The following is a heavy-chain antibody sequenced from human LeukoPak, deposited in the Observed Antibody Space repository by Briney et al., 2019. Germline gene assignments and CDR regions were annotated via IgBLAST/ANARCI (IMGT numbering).Heavy chain of an antibody. V-gene: IGHV3-23*01. Sequence: GGSLRLSCAASGFTFSSYGMSWVRQAPGKGLEWVSGISGSGGATYYADSVKGRFTISRDDSHNTLYLQMNSLRAEDTAVYCCARSVEGYFDYWGQGTLVTVSS. CDR2: ISGSGGAT. CDR3: ARSVEGYFDY. J-gene: IGHJ4*02. CDR1: GFTFSSYG.